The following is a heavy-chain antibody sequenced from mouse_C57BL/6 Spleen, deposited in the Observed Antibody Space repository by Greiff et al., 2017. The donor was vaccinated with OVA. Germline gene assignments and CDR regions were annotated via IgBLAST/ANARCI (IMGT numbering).Heavy chain of an antibody. Sequence: VQLQQSGPELVKPGASVKMSCKASGYTFTDYNMHWVKQSHGKSLEWIGYINPNNGGTSYNQKFKGKATLTVNKYSSTAYMELRSLTSEDSAVYYWARGQSLITTVVAPNWYFDVWGTGTTVTVSS. CDR1: GYTFTDYN. CDR3: ARGQSLITTVVAPNWYFDV. V-gene: IGHV1-22*01. D-gene: IGHD1-1*01. CDR2: INPNNGGT. J-gene: IGHJ1*03.